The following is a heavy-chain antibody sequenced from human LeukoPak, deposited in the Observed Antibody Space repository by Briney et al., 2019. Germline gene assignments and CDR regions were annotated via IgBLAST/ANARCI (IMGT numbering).Heavy chain of an antibody. Sequence: SETLSLTCAVYVEPFSNYFWSWIRQSPGKGLEWIGEINHSGSTNYNSSLTSRVTISVDTSKNQFSLKLSSVTAADTAVYYCARHLGAERLDYWGQGTLVTVSS. CDR3: ARHLGAERLDY. CDR2: INHSGST. CDR1: VEPFSNYF. V-gene: IGHV4-34*01. D-gene: IGHD1-26*01. J-gene: IGHJ4*02.